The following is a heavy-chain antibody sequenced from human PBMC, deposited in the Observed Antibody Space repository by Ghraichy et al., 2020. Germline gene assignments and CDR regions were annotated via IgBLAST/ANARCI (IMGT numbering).Heavy chain of an antibody. CDR3: ARGYDSSGYYLGPTTHYYYYGMDV. J-gene: IGHJ6*02. Sequence: GESLNISCAASGFTFSSYWMSWVRQAPGKGLEWVANIKQDGSEKYYVDSVKGRFTISRDNAKNSLYLQMNSLRAEDTAVYYCARGYDSSGYYLGPTTHYYYYGMDVWGQGTTVTVSS. D-gene: IGHD3-22*01. CDR1: GFTFSSYW. CDR2: IKQDGSEK. V-gene: IGHV3-7*03.